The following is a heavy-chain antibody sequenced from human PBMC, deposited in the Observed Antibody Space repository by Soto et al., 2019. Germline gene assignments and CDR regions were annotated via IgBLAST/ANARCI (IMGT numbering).Heavy chain of an antibody. V-gene: IGHV1-46*01. D-gene: IGHD2-15*01. J-gene: IGHJ5*02. CDR3: ARKGIVVVSGFDP. Sequence: ASVKVSCKASGYAFINYYIHWVRQAPGQGLEWMGIINPSGSNTGYAQKFQGRITMTRDTSTSTVYMEVSSLRSDDTAVYYCARKGIVVVSGFDPWGQGTLVTVSS. CDR2: INPSGSNT. CDR1: GYAFINYY.